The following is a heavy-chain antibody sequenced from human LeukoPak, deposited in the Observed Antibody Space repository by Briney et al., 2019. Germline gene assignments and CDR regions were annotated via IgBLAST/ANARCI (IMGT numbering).Heavy chain of an antibody. Sequence: GASVKVSCKASGGTFSSYAISWVRQAPGQGLEWMGWINPNSGGTNYAQKFQGRVTMTRDTSISTAYMELSRLRSDDTAVYYCAREGGVHYWGQGTLVTVSS. J-gene: IGHJ4*02. CDR1: GGTFSSYA. V-gene: IGHV1-2*02. CDR2: INPNSGGT. D-gene: IGHD1-26*01. CDR3: AREGGVHY.